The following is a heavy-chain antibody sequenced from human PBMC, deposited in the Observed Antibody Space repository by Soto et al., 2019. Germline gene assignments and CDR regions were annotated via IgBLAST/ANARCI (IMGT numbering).Heavy chain of an antibody. CDR2: IGSYISP. J-gene: IGHJ3*01. CDR3: VRDDRFAFDV. Sequence: EVQLVESGGDLVQPGGSLRLSCAASGFAFGSYTMNWVRQAPGKGLEWISYIGSYISPAESVKGRLTISRDTAKNSLYLQMNSLRDEDTAVYYCVRDDRFAFDVWGQGTMVTVSS. V-gene: IGHV3-48*02. D-gene: IGHD3-3*01. CDR1: GFAFGSYT.